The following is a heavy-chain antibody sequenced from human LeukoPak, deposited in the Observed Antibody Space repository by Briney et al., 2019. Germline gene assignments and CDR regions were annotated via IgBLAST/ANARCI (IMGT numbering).Heavy chain of an antibody. V-gene: IGHV1-69*05. Sequence: ASVKVSCKASGGTFSSYAIIWVRQAPGQGLEWMGGIIPIVGTANYAQKFQGRVTITTDESTSTAYMELSSLRSEDTAVYYCARVRDGYNSRAFDIWGQGTMVTVSS. CDR2: IIPIVGTA. D-gene: IGHD5-24*01. J-gene: IGHJ3*02. CDR1: GGTFSSYA. CDR3: ARVRDGYNSRAFDI.